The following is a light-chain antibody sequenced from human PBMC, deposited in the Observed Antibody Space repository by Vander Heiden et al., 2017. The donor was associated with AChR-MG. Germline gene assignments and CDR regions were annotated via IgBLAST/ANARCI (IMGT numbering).Light chain of an antibody. V-gene: IGLV1-44*01. CDR3: AAWDGSLNGSV. Sequence: QSVLTQPPSASGTPGQRVTISCSGSSSNIGSNSVNWYQQLPGMAPKLLMFSNNRRLSGVPDCFSGSKSGTSASLVSSGLQSEDEADYYCAAWDGSLNGSVFGTGTKVTVL. CDR1: SSNIGSNS. CDR2: SNN. J-gene: IGLJ1*01.